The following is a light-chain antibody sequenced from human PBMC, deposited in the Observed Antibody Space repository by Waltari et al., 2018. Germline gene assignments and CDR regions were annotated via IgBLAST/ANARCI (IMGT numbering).Light chain of an antibody. CDR1: SSDVGNYNL. Sequence: QSALTQPASVSGSPGQSITISCTGTSSDVGNYNLVSWYQQYPGKAPKVMIYDDNTRPSGVSDRFSGSKSGNTASLTISGVQAEDEADYYCCSYAGSYTWVFGGGTKLTVL. CDR3: CSYAGSYTWV. J-gene: IGLJ3*02. V-gene: IGLV2-23*01. CDR2: DDN.